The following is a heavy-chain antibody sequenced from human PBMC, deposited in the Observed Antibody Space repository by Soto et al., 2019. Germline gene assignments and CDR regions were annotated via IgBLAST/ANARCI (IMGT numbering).Heavy chain of an antibody. D-gene: IGHD2-15*01. Sequence: GGSLRLSCAASGFTFSSYAMSWVRQAPGKGLEWVSAISGSGGSTYYADSVKGRFTISRDNSKNTLYLQMNSLRAEDTAVYYCAKEAHEEWHCSGGSCYSGISDFDYWGQGTLVTVSS. CDR1: GFTFSSYA. V-gene: IGHV3-23*01. CDR3: AKEAHEEWHCSGGSCYSGISDFDY. J-gene: IGHJ4*02. CDR2: ISGSGGST.